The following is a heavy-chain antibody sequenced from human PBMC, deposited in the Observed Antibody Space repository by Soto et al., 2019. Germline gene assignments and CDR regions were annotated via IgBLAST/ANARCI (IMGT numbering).Heavy chain of an antibody. D-gene: IGHD3-22*01. CDR1: GGSISSSSYY. CDR3: ARHRLYYYDSSGYSFDY. Sequence: SETLSLTCTVSGGSISSSSYYWGWIRQPPGKGLEWIGSIYYSGSTYYNPSLKSRVTISVDTSKNQFSLKLSSVTAADTAVYYCARHRLYYYDSSGYSFDYWGQGTLVTVSS. V-gene: IGHV4-39*01. CDR2: IYYSGST. J-gene: IGHJ4*02.